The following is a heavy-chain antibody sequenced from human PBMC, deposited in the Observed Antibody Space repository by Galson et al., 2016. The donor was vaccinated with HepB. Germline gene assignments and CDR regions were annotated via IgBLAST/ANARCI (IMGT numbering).Heavy chain of an antibody. CDR2: SSYGGSNE. Sequence: SLRLSCAASGFSFSSYGMHWVRQAPGKGLEWVAISSYGGSNEYYADSVKGRFTISRDNSKSTLYLQMNSLRAEDTAVYYFAKGRTPYDIFTGAVYNFDYWAQGTLVTVSS. CDR1: GFSFSSYG. V-gene: IGHV3-30*18. J-gene: IGHJ4*02. CDR3: AKGRTPYDIFTGAVYNFDY. D-gene: IGHD3-9*01.